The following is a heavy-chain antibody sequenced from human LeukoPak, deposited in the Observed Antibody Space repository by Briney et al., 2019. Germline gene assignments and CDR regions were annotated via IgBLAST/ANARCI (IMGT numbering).Heavy chain of an antibody. J-gene: IGHJ4*02. CDR3: ARGDLWRGRVVPTASTQAAYSDY. CDR1: GGSSSGYY. CDR2: INHSGST. Sequence: SETLSLTCAVYGGSSSGYYWSWIREPPGKGLEWIGGINHSGSTNYNPSLKSRVTISVDTPKNQFSLKLSALTAADTAVYNCARGDLWRGRVVPTASTQAAYSDYWGQGTLVTVSS. D-gene: IGHD2-2*01. V-gene: IGHV4-34*01.